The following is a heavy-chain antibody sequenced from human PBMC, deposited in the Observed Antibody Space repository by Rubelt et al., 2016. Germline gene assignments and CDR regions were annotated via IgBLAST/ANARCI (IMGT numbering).Heavy chain of an antibody. V-gene: IGHV1-8*01. CDR1: GYNFSSFD. D-gene: IGHD2/OR15-2a*01. CDR2: MSPTTGAA. Sequence: QVQLVQSGAEVKKPGASVKVSCKTSGYNFSSFDIVWVRQAAGQGPEWMGWMSPTTGAAGYAEDYQGRLSFSRDTSINTAFMELDNLKSDDTAVYFCARLTEYLLDRWGQGTLVLVSS. J-gene: IGHJ4*02. CDR3: ARLTEYLLDR.